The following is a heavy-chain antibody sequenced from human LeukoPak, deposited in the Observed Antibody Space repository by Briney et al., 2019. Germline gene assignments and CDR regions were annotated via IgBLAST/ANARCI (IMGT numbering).Heavy chain of an antibody. CDR2: IYYSGST. D-gene: IGHD2-2*01. V-gene: IGHV4-39*01. J-gene: IGHJ4*02. CDR1: GGSIGSSTYY. Sequence: SETLSLTCTVSGGSIGSSTYYWGWIRQPPGKGLEWIGSIYYSGSTYYNPSPKSRVTISVDTSKNQLSLKLSSVTAADTAVYYCARHPPHIVVVPAAANFDYWGQGTLVTVSS. CDR3: ARHPPHIVVVPAAANFDY.